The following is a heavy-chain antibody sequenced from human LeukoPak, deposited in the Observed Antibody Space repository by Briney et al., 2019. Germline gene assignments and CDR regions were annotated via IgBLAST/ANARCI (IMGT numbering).Heavy chain of an antibody. D-gene: IGHD2-15*01. J-gene: IGHJ4*02. Sequence: GGSLRLSCAASGFTVSSNYMSWVRQAPGKGLEWVSILYSAGSTYYADSVKGRFTISRDNSRNTLYLQMNGLRVDDTAVYYCASGGMGARKFYSDPFHYWGQGTLVTVSS. CDR1: GFTVSSNY. V-gene: IGHV3-53*01. CDR2: LYSAGST. CDR3: ASGGMGARKFYSDPFHY.